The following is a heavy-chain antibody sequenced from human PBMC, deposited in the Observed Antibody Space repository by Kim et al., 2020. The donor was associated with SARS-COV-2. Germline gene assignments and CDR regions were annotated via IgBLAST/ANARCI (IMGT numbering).Heavy chain of an antibody. J-gene: IGHJ6*02. V-gene: IGHV4-31*03. Sequence: SETLSLTCTVSGGSISSGGYYWSWIRQHPGKGLEWIGYIYYSGSTYYNPSLKSRVTISVDTSKNQFSLKLSSVTAADTAVYYCARVVYEITPFYYYGMDVWGQGTTVTVSS. D-gene: IGHD1-20*01. CDR3: ARVVYEITPFYYYGMDV. CDR1: GGSISSGGYY. CDR2: IYYSGST.